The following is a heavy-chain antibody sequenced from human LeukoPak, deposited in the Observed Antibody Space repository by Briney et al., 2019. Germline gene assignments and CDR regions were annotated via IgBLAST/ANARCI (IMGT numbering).Heavy chain of an antibody. CDR1: GFTFSSYW. CDR3: AKDVRDIVVLIDTYMY. D-gene: IGHD2-21*01. V-gene: IGHV3-7*03. Sequence: PGGSLRLSCAASGFTFSSYWMGWVRQAPGKGLEWVANTKQDGSEKYYVDSVKGRFTISRDNSKNTVYLQMNSLRAEDTAVYYCAKDVRDIVVLIDTYMYWGQGTLVTVSS. CDR2: TKQDGSEK. J-gene: IGHJ4*02.